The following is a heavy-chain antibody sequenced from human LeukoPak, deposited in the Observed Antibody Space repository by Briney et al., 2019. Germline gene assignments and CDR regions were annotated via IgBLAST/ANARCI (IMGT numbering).Heavy chain of an antibody. D-gene: IGHD3-22*01. Sequence: SETLSLTCTVSGGSISSYYWSWIRQPPGKGLEWIGYIYYSGSTNYNPSLKSRVTISVDTSKNQFSLKLSSVTAADTAVYYCARLKDDSSGYYYGWYYFDYWGQGTLVSVSS. CDR2: IYYSGST. CDR1: GGSISSYY. J-gene: IGHJ4*02. V-gene: IGHV4-59*08. CDR3: ARLKDDSSGYYYGWYYFDY.